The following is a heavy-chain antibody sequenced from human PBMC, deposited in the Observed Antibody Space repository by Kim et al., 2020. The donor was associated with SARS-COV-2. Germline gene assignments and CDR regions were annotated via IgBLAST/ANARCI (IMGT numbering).Heavy chain of an antibody. CDR1: GGSISSYY. CDR2: IYYSGST. CDR3: ARRFGRYSYGYAYYGMDV. D-gene: IGHD5-18*01. Sequence: SETLSLTCTVSGGSISSYYWSWIRQPPGKGLEWIGYIYYSGSTNYNPSLKSRVTISVDTSKNQFSLKLSSVTAADTAVYYCARRFGRYSYGYAYYGMDVWGEGATGTVAS. V-gene: IGHV4-59*08. J-gene: IGHJ6*02.